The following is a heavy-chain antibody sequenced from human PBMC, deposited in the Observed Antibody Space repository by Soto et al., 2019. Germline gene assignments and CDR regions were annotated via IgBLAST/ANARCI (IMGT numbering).Heavy chain of an antibody. CDR3: AKEYSSSSTSLEY. CDR1: GFTFSNNA. Sequence: EVQLLESGGGLVQPGGSLRLSCAASGFTFSNNAMSWVRQAPGMGLEWVSGISGSDGYTYYADSVKGRFTISRDNSKNTLYLQMNSLRAEDTAVYYCAKEYSSSSTSLEYWGQVILVTVSS. V-gene: IGHV3-23*01. D-gene: IGHD6-6*01. J-gene: IGHJ4*02. CDR2: ISGSDGYT.